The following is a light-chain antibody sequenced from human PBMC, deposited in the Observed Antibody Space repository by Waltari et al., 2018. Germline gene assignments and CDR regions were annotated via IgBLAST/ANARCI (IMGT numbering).Light chain of an antibody. CDR1: SSNIGNNY. J-gene: IGLJ7*01. CDR3: GTWDSSLSGAV. Sequence: QSVLTQPPSVSAAPGQRVTSSCSGGSSNIGNNYVSWYRQFPGTAPKLLIYEDDERPSGIPGRFSGSKSGTSATLDITGLQAGDEADYYCGTWDSSLSGAVFGGGTHLTVL. CDR2: EDD. V-gene: IGLV1-51*02.